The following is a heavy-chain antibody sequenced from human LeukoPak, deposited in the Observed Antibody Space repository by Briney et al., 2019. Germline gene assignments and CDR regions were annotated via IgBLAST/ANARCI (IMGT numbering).Heavy chain of an antibody. J-gene: IGHJ4*02. CDR2: INHSGST. D-gene: IGHD5-18*01. Sequence: SETLSLTXAVYGGSFSGYYWSWIRQPPGKGLEWIGEINHSGSTNYNPSLKSRVTISVDTSKNQFSLKLSSVTAADTAVYYCARGGYSYGFDYWGQGTLVTVSS. CDR1: GGSFSGYY. V-gene: IGHV4-34*01. CDR3: ARGGYSYGFDY.